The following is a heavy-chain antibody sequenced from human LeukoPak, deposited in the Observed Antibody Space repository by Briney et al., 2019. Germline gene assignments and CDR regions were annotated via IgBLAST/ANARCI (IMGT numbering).Heavy chain of an antibody. Sequence: SGGSLRLSCAASGFTFSDYAMTWVRQAPGKGLEWVSTITAGGGNTYYADSVKGRFTISRDNSKNTLYLQMNSLRAEDTAVYYCANLNVPWGQGTLVTVSS. D-gene: IGHD1-1*01. V-gene: IGHV3-23*01. CDR2: ITAGGGNT. CDR3: ANLNVP. CDR1: GFTFSDYA. J-gene: IGHJ5*02.